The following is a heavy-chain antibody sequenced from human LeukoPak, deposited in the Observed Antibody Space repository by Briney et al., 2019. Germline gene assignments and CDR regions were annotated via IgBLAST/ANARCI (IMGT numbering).Heavy chain of an antibody. CDR1: GGSISSSSYY. CDR2: ISYSGDT. V-gene: IGHV4-39*01. J-gene: IGHJ6*02. CDR3: ARRLSYYFGVDL. D-gene: IGHD6-19*01. Sequence: PSETLSLTCTVSGGSISSSSYYWGWIRHSPGKGLEWIGSISYSGDTYYSPALKSRLSISVEPPKNQFSLKLRSVTAADTAVYHCARRLSYYFGVDLWGHGTTVIVSS.